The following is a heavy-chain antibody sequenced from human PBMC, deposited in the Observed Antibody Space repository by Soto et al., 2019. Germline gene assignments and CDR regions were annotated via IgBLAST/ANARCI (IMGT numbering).Heavy chain of an antibody. V-gene: IGHV1-69*01. Sequence: SVEVSCKASGGTFSSYAISWVRKAPGQGLEWMGAIIPIFGTANYAQKFQGRVKINADESKSKAYMELSSLSYEDPAAYYCARAQTGTTPYFVDYWGQG. CDR2: IIPIFGTA. J-gene: IGHJ4*02. D-gene: IGHD1-7*01. CDR3: ARAQTGTTPYFVDY. CDR1: GGTFSSYA.